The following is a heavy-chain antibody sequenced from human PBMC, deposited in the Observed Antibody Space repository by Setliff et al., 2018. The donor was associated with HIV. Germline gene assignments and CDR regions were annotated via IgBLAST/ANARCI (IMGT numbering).Heavy chain of an antibody. CDR3: ARRSGWYDY. J-gene: IGHJ4*02. CDR1: GGSFSGYY. CDR2: INHSGST. Sequence: LSLTCAVYGGSFSGYYWSWIRQPPGKGLEWIGEINHSGSTNYNPSLKSRVTISVDTSKNQFSLKLSSVTAADTAVYYCARRSGWYDYWGQGTLVTVSS. D-gene: IGHD6-19*01. V-gene: IGHV4-34*01.